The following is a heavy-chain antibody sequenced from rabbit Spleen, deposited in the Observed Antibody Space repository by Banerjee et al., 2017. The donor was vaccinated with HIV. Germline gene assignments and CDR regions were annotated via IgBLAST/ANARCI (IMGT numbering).Heavy chain of an antibody. Sequence: QEQLVESGGGLVQPEGSLTLTCTASGFSFISGYDIVWVRQAPGKGLEWIACIEGGSSAFSYFASWAKGRFTISKTSSTTVTLQMTSLTAADTATYFCARDSGSSFSSYGMDLWGPGTLVTVS. D-gene: IGHD8-1*01. CDR2: IEGGSSAFS. V-gene: IGHV1S45*01. CDR3: ARDSGSSFSSYGMDL. CDR1: GFSFISGYD. J-gene: IGHJ6*01.